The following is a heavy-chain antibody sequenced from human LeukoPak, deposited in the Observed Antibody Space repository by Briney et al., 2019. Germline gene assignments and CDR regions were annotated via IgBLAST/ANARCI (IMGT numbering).Heavy chain of an antibody. Sequence: GGSLRLSCAASGFTFSSYGMHWVRQAPGKGLEWVAFIRYDGSNKYYADSVEGRFTISRDNSKNTLYLQMNSLRAEDTAVYYCAKVKGDYYDSSGYFDYWGQGTLVTVSS. CDR3: AKVKGDYYDSSGYFDY. CDR2: IRYDGSNK. V-gene: IGHV3-30*02. J-gene: IGHJ4*02. CDR1: GFTFSSYG. D-gene: IGHD3-22*01.